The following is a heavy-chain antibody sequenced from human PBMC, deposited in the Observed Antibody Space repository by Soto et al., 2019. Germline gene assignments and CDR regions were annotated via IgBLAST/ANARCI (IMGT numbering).Heavy chain of an antibody. D-gene: IGHD1-26*01. CDR1: GFTLDDYA. Sequence: EVQLVESGGGLVQPGRSLRLSCAASGFTLDDYAMHWVRQAPGKGLEWVSGISWNSGSIGYADSVKGRFTISRDNAKNSLHLQMNSLRVEDTALYYCAKPALGGSYSHFDYWGQGTLVTVSS. CDR2: ISWNSGSI. V-gene: IGHV3-9*01. J-gene: IGHJ4*02. CDR3: AKPALGGSYSHFDY.